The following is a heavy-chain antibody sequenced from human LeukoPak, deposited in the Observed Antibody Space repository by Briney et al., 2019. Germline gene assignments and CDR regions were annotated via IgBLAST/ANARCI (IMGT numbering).Heavy chain of an antibody. CDR3: ARVRRDIVVVPAANWFDP. CDR2: IKQDGSEK. Sequence: PGGSLRLSCAASGFTFSSYSMNWVRQAPGKGLEWVANIKQDGSEKYYVDSVKGRFTISRDNAKNSLYLQMNSLRAEDTAVYYCARVRRDIVVVPAANWFDPWGQGTLVTVSS. CDR1: GFTFSSYS. J-gene: IGHJ5*02. V-gene: IGHV3-7*01. D-gene: IGHD2-2*01.